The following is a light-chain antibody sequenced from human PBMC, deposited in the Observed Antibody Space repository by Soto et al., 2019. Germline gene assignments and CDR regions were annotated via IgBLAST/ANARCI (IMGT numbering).Light chain of an antibody. CDR2: EVS. Sequence: QSVLTQPASVSGSPGQSITISCTGTRSDVGGYKYVSWYQQHPGKAPKPMIYEVSNRPSGVSNRFSGSKSGNTASLTISGLQAEDEADYYCSSYTSSSTLYVFGTGTKVTVL. CDR1: RSDVGGYKY. V-gene: IGLV2-14*01. CDR3: SSYTSSSTLYV. J-gene: IGLJ1*01.